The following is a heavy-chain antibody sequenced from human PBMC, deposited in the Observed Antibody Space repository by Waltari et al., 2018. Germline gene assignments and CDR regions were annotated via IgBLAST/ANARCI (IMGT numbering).Heavy chain of an antibody. V-gene: IGHV1-69*15. J-gene: IGHJ6*02. Sequence: RWGRQAPGQGPEWMGRIVPLFGTANYAQKFQGRVTITADDSTSTAYMELSTLRSEDTAVYYCARETAGYYYYGMDVWGQGTTVTVSS. D-gene: IGHD2-21*02. CDR3: ARETAGYYYYGMDV. CDR2: IVPLFGTA.